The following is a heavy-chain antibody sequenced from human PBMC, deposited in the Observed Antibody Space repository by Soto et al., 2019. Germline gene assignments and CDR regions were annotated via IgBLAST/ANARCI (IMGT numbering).Heavy chain of an antibody. Sequence: VPVQESGPGMVKPSQDLSLTWPVPCCSNKRGGYFWSWDRQPPRKGQEWVGYIHYSGSTYYNPSLKSRVTISVDTSKNQFSLKLSSVTAADTAVYYCARERRTTAREGDYFDYWGQGTLVTVSS. J-gene: IGHJ4*02. CDR2: IHYSGST. D-gene: IGHD4-4*01. CDR3: ARERRTTAREGDYFDY. V-gene: IGHV4-31*02. CDR1: CCSNKRGGYF.